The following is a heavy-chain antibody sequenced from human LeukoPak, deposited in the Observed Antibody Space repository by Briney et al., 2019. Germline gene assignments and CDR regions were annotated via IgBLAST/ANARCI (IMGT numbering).Heavy chain of an antibody. J-gene: IGHJ5*02. CDR3: ARGTLAWQQPRWFDP. D-gene: IGHD6-13*01. CDR2: IIPILGIA. Sequence: ASVKVSCKASGGTFSSYAISWVRQAPGQGLEWMGRIIPILGIANYAQKFQGRVTITADKSTSTAYMELSSLRSEDTAVYYCARGTLAWQQPRWFDPWGQGTLVTVSS. V-gene: IGHV1-69*04. CDR1: GGTFSSYA.